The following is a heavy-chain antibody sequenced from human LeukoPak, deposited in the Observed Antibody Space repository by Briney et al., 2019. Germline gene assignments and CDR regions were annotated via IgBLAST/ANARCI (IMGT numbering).Heavy chain of an antibody. J-gene: IGHJ4*02. CDR3: ARAIDILTGYDY. CDR1: GFTFSSYA. CDR2: ISYDGSNK. Sequence: GGSLRLSCAASGFTFSSYAMHWVRQAPGKGLEWVAVISYDGSNKYYADSVKGRFTISRDNAKNSLFLQMNSLRAEDTAVYYCARAIDILTGYDYWGQGTLVTVSS. D-gene: IGHD3-9*01. V-gene: IGHV3-30*04.